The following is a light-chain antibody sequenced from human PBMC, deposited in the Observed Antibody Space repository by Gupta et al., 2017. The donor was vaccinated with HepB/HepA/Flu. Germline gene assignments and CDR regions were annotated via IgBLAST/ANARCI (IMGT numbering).Light chain of an antibody. V-gene: IGLV1-44*01. J-gene: IGLJ2*01. CDR3: STWDDKMSGPV. Sequence: QSALTQPPSASGTPGQRVTISCSGSSSNIGFNTVSWYQQLPGTAPKVLMYRNDQRPSGVPDRSSGSKSGTSASLAISGLRSEDEATYYCSTWDDKMSGPVFGGGTKLTVL. CDR1: SSNIGFNT. CDR2: RND.